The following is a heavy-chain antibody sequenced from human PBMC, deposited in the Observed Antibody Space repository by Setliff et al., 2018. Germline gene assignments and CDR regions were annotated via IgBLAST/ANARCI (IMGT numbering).Heavy chain of an antibody. CDR1: GFTFSTHA. J-gene: IGHJ4*02. D-gene: IGHD2-15*01. CDR2: IWSDAINT. CDR3: ARTCSGSGCYAGLES. Sequence: PGGSLRLSCAASGFTFSTHAMHWVRQAPGKGLEWVAMIWSDAINTFYLGSVKGRFTISRDNSQNMRYLQMNSLRPEDTAVYYCARTCSGSGCYAGLESWGQGTPVTVSS. V-gene: IGHV3-33*08.